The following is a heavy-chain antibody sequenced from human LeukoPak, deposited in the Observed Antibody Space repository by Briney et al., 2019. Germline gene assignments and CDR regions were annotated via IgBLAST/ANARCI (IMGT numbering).Heavy chain of an antibody. Sequence: GGSPRLSCAASGFTFSSYAMSWVRQAPGKGLEWVSAISGSGGSTYYADSVKGRFTISRDNSKNTLYLQMNSLRAEDTAAYYCAKDRIAARPGPYYFDYWGQGTLVTVSS. CDR1: GFTFSSYA. CDR2: ISGSGGST. D-gene: IGHD6-6*01. V-gene: IGHV3-23*01. J-gene: IGHJ4*02. CDR3: AKDRIAARPGPYYFDY.